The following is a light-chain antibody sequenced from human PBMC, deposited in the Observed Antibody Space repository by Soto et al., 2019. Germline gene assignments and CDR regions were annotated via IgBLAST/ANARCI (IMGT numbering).Light chain of an antibody. CDR2: AAS. CDR3: QQYGPSPMYT. Sequence: ELVLTQSPGTLSLSPGERATLSCRASQSLSSDYLARYQQQPGQAPRLLIYAASTRATGIPDRFSGSASGTDITLTISRLEPEDFALYYCQQYGPSPMYTFGRGTRLEIK. CDR1: QSLSSDY. V-gene: IGKV3-20*01. J-gene: IGKJ2*01.